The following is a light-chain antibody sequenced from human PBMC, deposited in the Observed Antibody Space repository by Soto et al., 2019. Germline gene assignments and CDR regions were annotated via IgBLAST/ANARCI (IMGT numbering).Light chain of an antibody. J-gene: IGLJ1*01. V-gene: IGLV3-21*02. Sequence: ELTQPPSVSVAPGRTARITCGGDKIGSKIVHWYRQRPGQAPVAVVFDASDRPSGIPDRISASRSGDTATLTISRVDAGDEADYYCQVWASTDEFFVFGSGTKVTVL. CDR1: KIGSKI. CDR3: QVWASTDEFFV. CDR2: DAS.